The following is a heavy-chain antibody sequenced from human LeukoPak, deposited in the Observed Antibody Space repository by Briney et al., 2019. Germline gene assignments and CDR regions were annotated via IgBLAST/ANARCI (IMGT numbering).Heavy chain of an antibody. CDR3: ARESGDGYNSIYFDY. D-gene: IGHD5-24*01. J-gene: IGHJ4*02. Sequence: SETLSLTCTVSGGSISSYYWSWIRQPPGEGLEWIGYIYYSGSTNYNPSLKSRVTISVDTSKNQFSLKLSSVTAADTAVYYCARESGDGYNSIYFDYWGQGTLVTVSS. CDR1: GGSISSYY. V-gene: IGHV4-59*01. CDR2: IYYSGST.